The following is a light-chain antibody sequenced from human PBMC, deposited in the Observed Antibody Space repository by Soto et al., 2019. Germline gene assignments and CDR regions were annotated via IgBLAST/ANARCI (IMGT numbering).Light chain of an antibody. CDR2: EVS. CDR3: SSYISSNTLI. V-gene: IGLV2-14*01. Sequence: QSALTRPASVSGSPGQSITISCTGTSSDVGYYDYVSWYQQHPGKDPKLIIYEVSYRPSGVSTRFSGSKSGNTASLTISGLQAEDEADYYCSSYISSNTLIFGGGTKLTVL. J-gene: IGLJ2*01. CDR1: SSDVGYYDY.